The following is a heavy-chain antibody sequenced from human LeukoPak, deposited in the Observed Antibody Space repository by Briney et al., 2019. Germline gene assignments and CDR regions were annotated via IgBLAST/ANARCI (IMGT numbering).Heavy chain of an antibody. CDR1: GFTFSSYW. CDR2: INSDGSST. Sequence: GGSLRLSCAASGFTFSSYWMHWVRQAPGKGLVWVSRINSDGSSTTYADSVKGRFTISRDNAKNTLYLQMNSLRAEGTAVYYCARDPHLLGYFDLWGRGTLVTVSS. V-gene: IGHV3-74*01. CDR3: ARDPHLLGYFDL. J-gene: IGHJ2*01.